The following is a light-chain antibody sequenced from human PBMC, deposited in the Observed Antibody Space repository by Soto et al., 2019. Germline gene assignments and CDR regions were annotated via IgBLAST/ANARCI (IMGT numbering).Light chain of an antibody. CDR3: QQYNTWYT. J-gene: IGKJ2*01. CDR1: QSVSSN. Sequence: EIVMTHSPATLSVSPGERATLSCRASQSVSSNLAWYQQKPGQAPRLLIYGASTRATGIPVRFSGSGSGTEFTLTISSLQSEDFAVYYCQQYNTWYTFGQGTKLEIK. CDR2: GAS. V-gene: IGKV3D-15*01.